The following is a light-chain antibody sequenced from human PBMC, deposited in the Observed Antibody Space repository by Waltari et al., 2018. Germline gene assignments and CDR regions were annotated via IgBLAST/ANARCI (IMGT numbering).Light chain of an antibody. CDR3: QQRRNWPLT. Sequence: EIVLTQSPATLSLSPGERATLSCRASQSVNWYLAWYQQRPGQAPRLLIFDTSNRATGIPARFSGSGSETDFTLTISSLEPDDSAVYYCQQRRNWPLTFGGGTKV. J-gene: IGKJ4*01. CDR2: DTS. CDR1: QSVNWY. V-gene: IGKV3-11*01.